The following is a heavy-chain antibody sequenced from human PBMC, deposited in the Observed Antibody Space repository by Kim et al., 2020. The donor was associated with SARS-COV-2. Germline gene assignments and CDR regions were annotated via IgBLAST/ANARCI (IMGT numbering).Heavy chain of an antibody. V-gene: IGHV4-34*01. D-gene: IGHD6-6*01. CDR2: INHSGST. Sequence: SETLSLTCAVYGGSFSGYYWSWIRQPPGKGLEWIGEINHSGSTNYNPSLKSRVTISVDTSKNQFSLKLSSVTAADTAVYYCARAEYSTFRGGMDVWGQGT. CDR3: ARAEYSTFRGGMDV. J-gene: IGHJ6*02. CDR1: GGSFSGYY.